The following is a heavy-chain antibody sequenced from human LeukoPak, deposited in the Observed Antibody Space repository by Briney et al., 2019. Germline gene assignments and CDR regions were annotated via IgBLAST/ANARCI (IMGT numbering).Heavy chain of an antibody. J-gene: IGHJ4*02. V-gene: IGHV4-59*08. CDR2: ISYSGST. Sequence: PSETLSLTCTVSGGSISSSYWSWIRQPPGKGLEWIGYISYSGSTNHNPSLKSRVTISVDTSKNQFSLKLSSVTAADTAVYYCARRAIVLMGFDYWGQGTLVTVSS. D-gene: IGHD2-8*01. CDR1: GGSISSSY. CDR3: ARRAIVLMGFDY.